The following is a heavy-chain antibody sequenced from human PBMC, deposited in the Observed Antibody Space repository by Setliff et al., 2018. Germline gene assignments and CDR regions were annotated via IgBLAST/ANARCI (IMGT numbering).Heavy chain of an antibody. Sequence: ASVKVSCKVSGYTLTELSMHWVRQAPGKGLEWMGGFDPEDGETIYAQKFQGRVTMTEDTSTDTAYMELSSLRSEDTAVYYCATLAFTYYYDSSCYYPHDYWGQGTLVTVSS. D-gene: IGHD3-22*01. J-gene: IGHJ4*02. CDR3: ATLAFTYYYDSSCYYPHDY. V-gene: IGHV1-24*01. CDR1: GYTLTELS. CDR2: FDPEDGET.